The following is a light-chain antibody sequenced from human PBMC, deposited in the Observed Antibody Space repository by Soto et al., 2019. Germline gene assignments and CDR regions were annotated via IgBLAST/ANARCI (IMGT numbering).Light chain of an antibody. CDR3: QQYGTSPVT. CDR1: QSVTSSY. CDR2: GAS. J-gene: IGKJ1*01. Sequence: SVSKQSPCTVSLSPDERATLPCRASQSVTSSYLVWYQQKPGQAPRLLIYGASSRATGIPDRFSGSGSGTDFTLSISRLEPEDFAMYYCQQYGTSPVTFGQGTKVDI. V-gene: IGKV3-20*01.